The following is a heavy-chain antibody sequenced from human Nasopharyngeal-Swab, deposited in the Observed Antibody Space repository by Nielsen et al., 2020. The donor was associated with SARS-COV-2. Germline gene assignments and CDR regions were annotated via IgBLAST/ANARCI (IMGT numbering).Heavy chain of an antibody. D-gene: IGHD6-13*01. CDR1: GFTFSSYW. V-gene: IGHV3-7*01. Sequence: GASLVISCAASGFTFSSYWMSWVRQAPGKGLEWVANINQDGSEKYYVDSVKGRFTISRDNAKHSLYLQMNSLRAEDTAVYYCARDSDIPYSGYGMDVWGQGTTVTVSS. J-gene: IGHJ6*02. CDR3: ARDSDIPYSGYGMDV. CDR2: INQDGSEK.